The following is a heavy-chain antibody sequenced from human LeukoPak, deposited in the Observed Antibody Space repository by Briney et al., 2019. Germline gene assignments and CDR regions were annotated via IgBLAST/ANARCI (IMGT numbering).Heavy chain of an antibody. V-gene: IGHV3-21*01. J-gene: IGHJ4*02. D-gene: IGHD1-7*01. CDR3: ARRNWDYYFDY. Sequence: PGGSLRLSCAASGFTFSSYNVIWVRQAPGKGLEWVSSISSSSSYINYADSVKGRFTISRDNAKNSLYLQMNSLRAEDTAVYYCARRNWDYYFDYWGQGTLVTVSS. CDR1: GFTFSSYN. CDR2: ISSSSSYI.